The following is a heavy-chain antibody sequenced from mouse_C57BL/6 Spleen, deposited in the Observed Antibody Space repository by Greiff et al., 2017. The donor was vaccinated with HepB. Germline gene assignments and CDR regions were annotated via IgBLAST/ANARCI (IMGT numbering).Heavy chain of an antibody. J-gene: IGHJ3*01. V-gene: IGHV1-61*01. D-gene: IGHD1-1*02. Sequence: QVQLQQPGAELVRPGSSVKLSCKASGYTFTSYWMDWVKQRPGQGLEWIGNIYPSDSETHYNQKFKDKATLTVDKSSSTAYMQLSRLTSEDSAVYYCARKEGGFAYWGQGTLVTVAA. CDR2: IYPSDSET. CDR3: ARKEGGFAY. CDR1: GYTFTSYW.